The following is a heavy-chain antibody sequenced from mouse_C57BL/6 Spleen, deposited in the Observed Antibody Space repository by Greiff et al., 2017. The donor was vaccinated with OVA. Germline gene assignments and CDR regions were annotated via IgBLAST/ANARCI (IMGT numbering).Heavy chain of an antibody. D-gene: IGHD1-1*01. Sequence: EVQLQQSGAELVRPGASVKLSCTASGFNIKDDYMHWVKQRPEQGLEWIGWIDPENGDTESASKFQGKATITADTSSHTAYLQLSSLTSEDTAVYYCTSFITTVVAGDYWGQGTTLTVSS. CDR3: TSFITTVVAGDY. CDR1: GFNIKDDY. CDR2: IDPENGDT. V-gene: IGHV14-4*01. J-gene: IGHJ2*01.